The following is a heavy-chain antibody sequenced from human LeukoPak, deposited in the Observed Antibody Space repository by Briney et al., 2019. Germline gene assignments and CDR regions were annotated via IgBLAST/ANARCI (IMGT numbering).Heavy chain of an antibody. CDR3: ARDYSSSWLRFFDY. V-gene: IGHV3-48*01. CDR2: ISSSSSII. Sequence: GGSLRLSCAASGFTFTTYSMNWVRQAPGKGLEWLSYISSSSSIIYYADSVKGRLTISRDNSKNTLYLQMDSLRAEDTAVYYCARDYSSSWLRFFDYWGQGTLVTVSS. CDR1: GFTFTTYS. D-gene: IGHD6-6*01. J-gene: IGHJ4*02.